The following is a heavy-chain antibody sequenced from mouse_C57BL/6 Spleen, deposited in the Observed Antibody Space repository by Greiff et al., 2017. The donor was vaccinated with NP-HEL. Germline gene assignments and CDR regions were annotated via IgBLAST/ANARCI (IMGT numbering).Heavy chain of an antibody. V-gene: IGHV1-74*01. Sequence: VQLQQPGAELVKPGASVKVSCKASGYTFTSYWMHWVKQRPGQGLEWIGRIHPSDSDTNYNQKFKGKATLTVDKSSSTAYMQLSSLTSEDSAVYYCAIQGYSIPHYAMDYWGQGTSVTVSS. CDR2: IHPSDSDT. CDR3: AIQGYSIPHYAMDY. CDR1: GYTFTSYW. D-gene: IGHD2-5*01. J-gene: IGHJ4*01.